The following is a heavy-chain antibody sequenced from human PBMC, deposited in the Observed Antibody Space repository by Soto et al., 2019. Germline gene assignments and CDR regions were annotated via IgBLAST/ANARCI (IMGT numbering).Heavy chain of an antibody. V-gene: IGHV6-1*01. CDR1: GYSVSSNSAA. D-gene: IGHD6-13*01. J-gene: IGHJ4*02. Sequence: SPNLSLTCVISGYSVSSNSAAWNWIRQSPSRGLEWLGRTYYRSKWYNDYAVSVKSRITINPDTSKSQFSLQLNSVTPEDTAVYYCAREYSSSWYYWGQGTLVTVSS. CDR3: AREYSSSWYY. CDR2: TYYRSKWYN.